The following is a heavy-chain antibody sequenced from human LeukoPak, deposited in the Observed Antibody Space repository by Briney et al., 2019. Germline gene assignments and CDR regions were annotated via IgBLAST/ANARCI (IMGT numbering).Heavy chain of an antibody. Sequence: PSETLSLTCTVSGGPISSYYWSWIRQPAGKGLEWIGRIYTSGTTNYNPSLQSRVTMSVDSSKNQFSLKLNSVTAADTAVYYCARGRYCTTTSCTYWYFDLWGRGTLVTVSS. V-gene: IGHV4-4*07. CDR1: GGPISSYY. D-gene: IGHD2-2*01. CDR2: IYTSGTT. CDR3: ARGRYCTTTSCTYWYFDL. J-gene: IGHJ2*01.